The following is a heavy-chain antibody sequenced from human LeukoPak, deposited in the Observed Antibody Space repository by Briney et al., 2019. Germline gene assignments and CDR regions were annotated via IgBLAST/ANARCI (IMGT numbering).Heavy chain of an antibody. J-gene: IGHJ4*02. CDR1: GGSFSGYY. V-gene: IGHV4-34*01. Sequence: SSETLSLTCAVYGGSFSGYYWSWIRQPPGKGLEWIGEINHSGSTNYNPSLKSRVTISVDTSKNQFSLKLSSVTAADTAVYYCASLANDYGDYWGQGTLVTVSS. CDR2: INHSGST. CDR3: ASLANDYGDY.